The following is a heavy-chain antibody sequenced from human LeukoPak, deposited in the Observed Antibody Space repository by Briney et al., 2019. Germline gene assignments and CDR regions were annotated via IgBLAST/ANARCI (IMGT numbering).Heavy chain of an antibody. D-gene: IGHD4-17*01. CDR1: GGSISSYY. J-gene: IGHJ4*02. V-gene: IGHV4-59*01. CDR2: IYYSGST. Sequence: SETLSLTCTVSGGSISSYYWSWIRQPPGKRQEWIGYIYYSGSTNYNPSLKSRVTISVDTSKNQFSLKLSSVTAADTAVYYCARRLRGGYGDYMGWGQGTLVTVSS. CDR3: ARRLRGGYGDYMG.